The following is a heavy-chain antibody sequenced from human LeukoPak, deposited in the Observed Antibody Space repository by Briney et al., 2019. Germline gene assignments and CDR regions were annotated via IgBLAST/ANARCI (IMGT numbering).Heavy chain of an antibody. CDR1: GFTFNTYA. CDR2: FSVSGGGT. CDR3: VKDWRDESNCGGDCLQY. Sequence: GGSLRLSCVASGFTFNTYAMTWVRQAPGKGLEWVSSFSVSGGGTYYADSVRGQFIISRDNSKNTLYLHMSSLRAEDTAVYYCVKDWRDESNCGGDCLQYWGQGTLVTVSS. V-gene: IGHV3-23*01. J-gene: IGHJ4*02. D-gene: IGHD2-21*02.